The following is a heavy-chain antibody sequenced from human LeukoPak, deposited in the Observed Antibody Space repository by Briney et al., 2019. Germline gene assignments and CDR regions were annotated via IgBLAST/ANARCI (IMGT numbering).Heavy chain of an antibody. CDR1: GGSISSSSYY. D-gene: IGHD6-13*01. J-gene: IGHJ6*03. V-gene: IGHV4-61*02. CDR2: IYTSGST. CDR3: ARRGSSWHRWYYYYYMDV. Sequence: SETLSLTCTVSGGSISSSSYYWSWIRQPAGKGLEWIGRIYTSGSTNYNPSLKSRVTISVDTSKNQFSLKLSSVTAADTAVYYCARRGSSWHRWYYYYYMDVWGKGTTVTISS.